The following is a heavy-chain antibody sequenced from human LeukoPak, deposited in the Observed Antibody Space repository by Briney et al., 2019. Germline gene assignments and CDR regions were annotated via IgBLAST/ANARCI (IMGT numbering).Heavy chain of an antibody. J-gene: IGHJ4*02. D-gene: IGHD4-11*01. CDR2: ICASGST. CDR3: ARGLSNLEY. CDR1: GGSISSGSYC. V-gene: IGHV4-61*02. Sequence: TLSLTCTVSGGSISSGSYCWSWIRQPAGKGLEWIGRICASGSTNYNPSLKSRVTISVDTSKNQFSMKLSSVAAADTAVYYCARGLSNLEYWGQVILGTVSS.